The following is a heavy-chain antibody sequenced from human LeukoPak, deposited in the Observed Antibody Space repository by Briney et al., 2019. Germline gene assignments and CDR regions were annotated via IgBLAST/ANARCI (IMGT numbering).Heavy chain of an antibody. CDR2: IYHSGST. CDR1: GGSISSYY. D-gene: IGHD3-10*01. J-gene: IGHJ5*02. V-gene: IGHV4-59*12. Sequence: PSETLSLTCTVSGGSISSYYWSWIRQPPGKGLEWIGYIYHSGSTNYNPSLKSRVTISVDTSKNQFSLKLSSVTAADTAVYYCARDPLSSERTFENWFDPWGQGTLVTVSS. CDR3: ARDPLSSERTFENWFDP.